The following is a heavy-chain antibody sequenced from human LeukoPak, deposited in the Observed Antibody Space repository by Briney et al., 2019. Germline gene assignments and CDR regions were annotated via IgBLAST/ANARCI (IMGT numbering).Heavy chain of an antibody. D-gene: IGHD3-3*01. CDR2: ISSSGSII. Sequence: GGSLRLSCTTSGFIFSDYYMSWIRQAPGKGLEWVSYISSSGSIIYYADSVKGRFTISRDNAKNSLYLQMNSLRAEDTAVYYCARDAYYDFWSGYPRYFDYWGQGTLVTVSS. CDR3: ARDAYYDFWSGYPRYFDY. J-gene: IGHJ4*02. CDR1: GFIFSDYY. V-gene: IGHV3-11*04.